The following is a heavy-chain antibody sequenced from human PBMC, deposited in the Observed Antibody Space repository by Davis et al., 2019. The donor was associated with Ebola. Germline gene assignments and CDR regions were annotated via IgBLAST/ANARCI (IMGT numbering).Heavy chain of an antibody. CDR3: TRQGYGGYYGLDV. CDR2: IRSKANSYTT. J-gene: IGHJ6*02. Sequence: GESLKIPCAASGFTFSGSAMHWVRQASGKGLEWVGRIRSKANSYTTSYAASVNGRFTISRDDSKNTAYLQMNSLKTEDTAVYYCTRQGYGGYYGLDVWGQGTTVTVSS. D-gene: IGHD5-12*01. V-gene: IGHV3-73*01. CDR1: GFTFSGSA.